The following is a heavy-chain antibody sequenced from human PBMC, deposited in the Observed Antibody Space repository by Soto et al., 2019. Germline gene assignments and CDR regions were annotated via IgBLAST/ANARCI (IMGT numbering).Heavy chain of an antibody. CDR2: INPRTGDT. D-gene: IGHD3-16*01. CDR1: GYTFTEYY. V-gene: IGHV1-2*02. J-gene: IGHJ4*02. Sequence: AAVKVSCKASGYTFTEYYLYWVRQAPGQGPEWLGGINPRTGDTNQAQKFQGRVTITRDMSLTTAYMELHRLTSDDTAVYYCARDPIGGGDPYHFDYWGQGSLVTVSA. CDR3: ARDPIGGGDPYHFDY.